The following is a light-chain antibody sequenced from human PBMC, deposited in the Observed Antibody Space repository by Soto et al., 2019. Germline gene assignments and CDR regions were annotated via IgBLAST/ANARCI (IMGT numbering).Light chain of an antibody. V-gene: IGKV3-20*01. CDR2: GAS. Sequence: VLTQSQGTLSLSPGERATLSCRASQSVSSSYLAWYQQKPGQAPRLLIYGASSRATGIPDRFSGSGSGTDFSLTISRLEPEDFAVYHCQQYSISPRTFGQGRRLEIK. CDR3: QQYSISPRT. J-gene: IGKJ5*01. CDR1: QSVSSSY.